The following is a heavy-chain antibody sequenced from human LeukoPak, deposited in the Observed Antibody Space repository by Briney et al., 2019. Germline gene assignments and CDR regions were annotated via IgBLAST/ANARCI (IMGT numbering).Heavy chain of an antibody. D-gene: IGHD6-13*01. J-gene: IGHJ3*02. CDR2: ICPGDSDT. Sequence: GESLKISCKGSGYSFTSYWIGWVRQMPGKGLEWMGIICPGDSDTRYSPSFQGQVTISADKSISTAYLQWSSLKASDTAMYYCANTPRYSSSWYPPWGAFDIWGQGTMVTVSS. V-gene: IGHV5-51*01. CDR3: ANTPRYSSSWYPPWGAFDI. CDR1: GYSFTSYW.